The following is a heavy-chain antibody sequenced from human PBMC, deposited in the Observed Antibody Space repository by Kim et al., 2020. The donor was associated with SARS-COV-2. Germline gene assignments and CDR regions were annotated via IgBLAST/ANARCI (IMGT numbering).Heavy chain of an antibody. Sequence: GGSLRLSCAASGFTFSSYSMNWVRQAPGKGLEWVSYISSSSSTIYYADSVKGRFTISRDNAKNSLYLQMNSLRDEDTAVYYCARDALLLWFGELLRPNADEMFDYWGQGTLVTVSS. D-gene: IGHD3-10*01. CDR1: GFTFSSYS. J-gene: IGHJ4*02. CDR3: ARDALLLWFGELLRPNADEMFDY. CDR2: ISSSSSTI. V-gene: IGHV3-48*02.